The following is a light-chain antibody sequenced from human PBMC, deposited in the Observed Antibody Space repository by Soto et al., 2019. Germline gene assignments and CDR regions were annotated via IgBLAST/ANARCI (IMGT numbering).Light chain of an antibody. CDR3: QQYNSFSGYT. V-gene: IGKV1-5*03. J-gene: IGKJ2*01. Sequence: DIQMTQSPSTLSASVGDRVTITCRASQSISSWLAWYQQKPGKAPKVLIYKASSLETGVPSRFSGSGSGTEFTLPISSLQPDDFATYYCQQYNSFSGYTFGQGTKLEIK. CDR2: KAS. CDR1: QSISSW.